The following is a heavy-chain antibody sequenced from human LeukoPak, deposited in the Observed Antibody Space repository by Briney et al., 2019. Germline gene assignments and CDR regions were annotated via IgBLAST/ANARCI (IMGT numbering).Heavy chain of an antibody. CDR3: ARVIGDFDWLHSYYFDY. V-gene: IGHV4-59*01. J-gene: IGHJ4*02. CDR1: GRPISSCY. CDR2: TYYSGTT. Sequence: SEPLSLTCTLSGRPISSCYWSWLRQPPGKGLDWVGYTYYSGTTNYNPSLKSRVTRSVDTSKTQLSLKLSCVTAADTAVYYCARVIGDFDWLHSYYFDYWGQGTLVTVSS. D-gene: IGHD3-9*01.